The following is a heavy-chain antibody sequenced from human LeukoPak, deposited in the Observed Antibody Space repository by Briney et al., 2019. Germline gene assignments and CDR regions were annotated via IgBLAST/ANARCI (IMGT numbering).Heavy chain of an antibody. CDR2: ISGSGGST. CDR3: TNTQARLRYFDWLSHPYYFDY. CDR1: GFTSSSYA. J-gene: IGHJ4*02. D-gene: IGHD3-9*01. V-gene: IGHV3-23*01. Sequence: PGGSLRLSCAASGFTSSSYAMSWVRQAPGKGLEWVSAISGSGGSTYYADSVKGRFTISTDNSKNTLYLQMNSLRAEDTAVYYGTNTQARLRYFDWLSHPYYFDYWGQGTLVTVSS.